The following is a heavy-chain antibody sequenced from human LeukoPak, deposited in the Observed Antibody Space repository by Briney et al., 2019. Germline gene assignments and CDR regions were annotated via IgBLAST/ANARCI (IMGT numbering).Heavy chain of an antibody. V-gene: IGHV3-30*02. J-gene: IGHJ4*02. Sequence: GGSLRLSRAPSGLTSSVYDMRCGCQAPGEGVGWVAFIRYDGSNKYYADSVKGRFTISRDNSTTALYLQMNILRAEATAAYYCARAEPRVLGYRHYWGQGTLVTVSS. CDR3: ARAEPRVLGYRHY. D-gene: IGHD1-14*01. CDR1: GLTSSVYD. CDR2: IRYDGSNK.